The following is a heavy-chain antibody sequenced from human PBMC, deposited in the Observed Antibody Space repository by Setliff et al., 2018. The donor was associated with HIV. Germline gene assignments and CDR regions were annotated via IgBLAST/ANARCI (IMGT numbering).Heavy chain of an antibody. CDR2: INPSIVST. CDR1: GYKFTSYY. CDR3: AIGSSNWPHRPNNYYFDY. J-gene: IGHJ4*02. Sequence: ASVKVSCKASGYKFTSYYIHWVRQAPGQGLEWMGIINPSIVSTTYAEKFQGRVAMTRDTSTGTVYMELSSLRSEDTGVYYCAIGSSNWPHRPNNYYFDYWGQGTPVTVSS. D-gene: IGHD6-13*01. V-gene: IGHV1-46*01.